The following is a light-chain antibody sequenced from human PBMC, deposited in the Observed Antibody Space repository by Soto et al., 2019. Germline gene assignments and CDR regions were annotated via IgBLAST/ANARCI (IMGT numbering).Light chain of an antibody. CDR1: QSVSSY. J-gene: IGKJ4*01. V-gene: IGKV3-11*01. CDR3: QQRSNWPPT. Sequence: EIVLTQFPATLSLSQGDGATLSCRASQSVSSYLAWYQQKPGQAPRLLIYDASNRATGIPARFSGSGSGTDFTLTISSLEPEDFAVYYCQQRSNWPPTFGGGTKVDIK. CDR2: DAS.